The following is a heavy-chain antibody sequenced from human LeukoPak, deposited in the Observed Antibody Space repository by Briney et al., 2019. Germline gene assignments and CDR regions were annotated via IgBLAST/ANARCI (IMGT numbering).Heavy chain of an antibody. D-gene: IGHD5-24*01. Sequence: SVKVSCKASGGTFSIYAISWVRQAPGQGLEWMGGIIPIFGTANYAQKFQGRVTITADESTSTAYMELSSLRSEDTAVYYCASLSRDGYNWTNEFDYWGQGTLVTVSS. J-gene: IGHJ4*02. CDR3: ASLSRDGYNWTNEFDY. V-gene: IGHV1-69*13. CDR1: GGTFSIYA. CDR2: IIPIFGTA.